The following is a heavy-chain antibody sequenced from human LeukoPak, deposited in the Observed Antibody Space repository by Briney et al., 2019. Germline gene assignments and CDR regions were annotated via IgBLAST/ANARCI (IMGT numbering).Heavy chain of an antibody. CDR2: IYTSGST. CDR1: GGSISSYY. D-gene: IGHD2-2*01. Sequence: SETLSLTCTVSGGSISSYYWSWIRQPPGKGLEWIGRIYTSGSTNYNPSLKSRVTMSVDTSKNQFSLKLSSVTAADTAVYYCARDIGYCSSTSCYLGFDYWGQGTLVTVSS. V-gene: IGHV4-4*07. CDR3: ARDIGYCSSTSCYLGFDY. J-gene: IGHJ4*02.